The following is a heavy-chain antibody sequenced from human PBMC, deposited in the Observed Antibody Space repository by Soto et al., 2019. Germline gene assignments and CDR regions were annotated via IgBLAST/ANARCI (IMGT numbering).Heavy chain of an antibody. CDR1: GGSISSSSYY. V-gene: IGHV4-39*01. D-gene: IGHD3-3*01. Sequence: QLQLQESGPGLVKPSETLSLTCTVSGGSISSSSYYWGWIRQPPGKGLEWIGSIYYSGSTYYNPSLQSRVTISVDTSKNQFSLKLSSVTAADTAVYYCARSPYETPHAFDIWGQGTMVTVSS. CDR2: IYYSGST. CDR3: ARSPYETPHAFDI. J-gene: IGHJ3*02.